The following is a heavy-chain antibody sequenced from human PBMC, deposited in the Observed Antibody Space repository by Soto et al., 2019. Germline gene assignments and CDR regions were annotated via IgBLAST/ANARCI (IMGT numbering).Heavy chain of an antibody. J-gene: IGHJ4*01. CDR2: ISGSGGTT. CDR1: GFTFSSYA. CDR3: AKGRFDVVTISPFDH. Sequence: PGGSLRLSCAASGFTFSSYAMSWVRQAAGKGLEWVSDISGSGGTTYYADSVKGRATVSRDNSKNTVYLQMNRLRGDDSAIYYCAKGRFDVVTISPFDHWGQGSLVTVSS. D-gene: IGHD3-3*02. V-gene: IGHV3-23*01.